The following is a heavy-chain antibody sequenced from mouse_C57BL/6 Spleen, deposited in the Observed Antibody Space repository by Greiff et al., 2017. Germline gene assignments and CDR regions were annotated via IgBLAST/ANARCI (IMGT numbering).Heavy chain of an antibody. D-gene: IGHD2-1*01. Sequence: QVQLQQPGAELVKPGASVKLSCKASGYTFTSYWMQWVKQRPGQGLEWIGDIDPSASYTNYNQKFKGKATLTVDTSSSTAYMQLSSLTSEDSAVYYCERWDYGNYESLFDYWGQGTTLTVSS. J-gene: IGHJ2*01. CDR2: IDPSASYT. CDR3: ERWDYGNYESLFDY. CDR1: GYTFTSYW. V-gene: IGHV1-50*01.